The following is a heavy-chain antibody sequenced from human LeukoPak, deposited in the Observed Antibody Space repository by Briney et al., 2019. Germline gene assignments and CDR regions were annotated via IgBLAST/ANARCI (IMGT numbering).Heavy chain of an antibody. D-gene: IGHD3-10*01. Sequence: GGSLRLSCAASGFTFSSYGMHWVRQAPGKGLEWVAVISYDGSNKYYADSVKGRFTISRDNSKNTLYLQMNSLRAEDTAVYYCAKDQKYYGSGRELLDYWGQGTLVTVSS. CDR1: GFTFSSYG. V-gene: IGHV3-30*18. J-gene: IGHJ4*02. CDR2: ISYDGSNK. CDR3: AKDQKYYGSGRELLDY.